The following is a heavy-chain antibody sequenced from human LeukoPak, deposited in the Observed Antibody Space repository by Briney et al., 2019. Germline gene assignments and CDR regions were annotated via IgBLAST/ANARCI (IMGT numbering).Heavy chain of an antibody. D-gene: IGHD6-19*01. V-gene: IGHV4-59*08. CDR1: GGSISSYY. CDR3: ARWLGNGFDM. J-gene: IGHJ3*02. CDR2: IYCSGST. Sequence: SETLSLTCTVSGGSISSYYWSWIRQPPGKGLEWIGYIYCSGSTNYNPSLKSRVTISVDTSKNQFSLKLSSVTAADTAVFYCARWLGNGFDMWGQGTMVTVSS.